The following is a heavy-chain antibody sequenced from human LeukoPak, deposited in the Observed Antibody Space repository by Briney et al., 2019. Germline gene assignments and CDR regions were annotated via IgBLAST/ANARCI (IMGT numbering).Heavy chain of an antibody. Sequence: ASVKVSCKVSGYTLTELSMHWVRQAPGKGLEWMGGFDPEDGETIYAQKFQGRVTMTEDTSTDTAYMELSSLRAEDTAVYYCATVGHFWSGPVHDYWGQGTLVTVSS. V-gene: IGHV1-24*01. D-gene: IGHD3-3*02. CDR2: FDPEDGET. J-gene: IGHJ4*02. CDR3: ATVGHFWSGPVHDY. CDR1: GYTLTELS.